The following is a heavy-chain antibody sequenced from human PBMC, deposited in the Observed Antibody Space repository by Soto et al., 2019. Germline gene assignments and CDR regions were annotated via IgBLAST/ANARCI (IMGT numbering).Heavy chain of an antibody. CDR3: AGSGSLDGSGFGFDYYGMDV. CDR2: INAGNGNT. V-gene: IGHV1-3*01. J-gene: IGHJ6*02. CDR1: GYTFTSYA. Sequence: QVQLVQSGAEVKKPGASVKVSCKASGYTFTSYAMHWVRQAPGQRLEWMGWINAGNGNTKYSQKFQGRVTITRDTSASTAYMELSSLRAEDTAVYYWAGSGSLDGSGFGFDYYGMDVWGQGTTVTVSS. D-gene: IGHD3-10*01.